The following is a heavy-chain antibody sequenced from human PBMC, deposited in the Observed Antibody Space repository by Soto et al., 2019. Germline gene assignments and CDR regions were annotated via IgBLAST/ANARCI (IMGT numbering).Heavy chain of an antibody. CDR1: GFTFSSYD. D-gene: IGHD3-9*01. Sequence: HPGGSLRLSCAASGFTFSSYDMRWVRQATGKGLEWVSAIGTAGDTYYPGSVKGRFTISRENAKNSLYLQMNSLRAEDTAVYYCARAQFSNYDILTGYYGLDAFDIWGQGTMVTVSS. V-gene: IGHV3-13*01. CDR3: ARAQFSNYDILTGYYGLDAFDI. CDR2: IGTAGDT. J-gene: IGHJ3*02.